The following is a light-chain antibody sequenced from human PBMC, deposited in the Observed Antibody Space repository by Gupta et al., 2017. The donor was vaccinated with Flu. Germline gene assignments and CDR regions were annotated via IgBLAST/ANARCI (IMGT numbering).Light chain of an antibody. V-gene: IGLV1-40*01. J-gene: IGLJ3*02. CDR1: SSNIGAGYD. CDR3: QSYDSSLSGWV. CDR2: GNS. Sequence: QSVLTQPPSVSGAPGQRVTISCTGSSSNIGAGYDVHWYQQFPRAAPNLLIYGNSNRPSGVPDRFSGSKSGTSASLAITGLQAEDEADYYCQSYDSSLSGWVFGGGTKLTVL.